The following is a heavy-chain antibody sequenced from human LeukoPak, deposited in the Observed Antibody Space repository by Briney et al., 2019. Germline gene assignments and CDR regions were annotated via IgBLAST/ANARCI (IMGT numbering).Heavy chain of an antibody. CDR3: AKLRYFDWLFEGNWFDP. CDR1: GFTFSNYE. CDR2: ISGSGGST. J-gene: IGHJ5*02. D-gene: IGHD3-9*01. Sequence: GGSLRLSCAASGFTFSNYEMNWVRQAPGKGLEWVSAISGSGGSTYYADSVKGRFTISRDNSKNTLYLQMNSLRAEDTAVYYCAKLRYFDWLFEGNWFDPWGQGTLVTVSS. V-gene: IGHV3-23*01.